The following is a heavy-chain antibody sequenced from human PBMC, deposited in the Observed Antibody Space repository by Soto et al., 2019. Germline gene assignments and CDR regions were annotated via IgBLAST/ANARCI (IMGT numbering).Heavy chain of an antibody. CDR3: ARAYGAGSYFCDY. CDR2: IYSDGRT. V-gene: IGHV3-53*01. CDR1: ELTLSSNS. J-gene: IGHJ4*02. Sequence: EVRLVESGGCLIQPGGSLRLSCAASELTLSSNSMTWVRQAPGKGLEWVSLIYSDGRTYHADSVKGRFTISRDDFRNTVYLQMNSLRAEDTAVYYCARAYGAGSYFCDYWGQGTPVTVSS. D-gene: IGHD3-10*01.